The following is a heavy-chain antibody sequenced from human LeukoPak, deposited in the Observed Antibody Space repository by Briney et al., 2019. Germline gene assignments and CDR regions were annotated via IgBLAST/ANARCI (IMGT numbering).Heavy chain of an antibody. D-gene: IGHD3-22*01. V-gene: IGHV3-23*01. CDR2: ISGSGGST. CDR1: GFTFSSYA. CDR3: AKVIYDSSGYYADY. J-gene: IGHJ4*02. Sequence: GGSLRLSCAAFGFTFSSYAMSWVRQAPGKGLEWVSAISGSGGSTYYADSVKGRFTISRDNSKNTLYLQMNSLRAKDTAVYYCAKVIYDSSGYYADYWGQGTLVTVSS.